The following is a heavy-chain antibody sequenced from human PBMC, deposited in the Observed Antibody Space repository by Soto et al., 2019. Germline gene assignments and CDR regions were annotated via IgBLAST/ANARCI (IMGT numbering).Heavy chain of an antibody. V-gene: IGHV4-34*01. CDR2: INDSGST. D-gene: IGHD3-16*01. Sequence: LSLTCAVSGGSFRGYFWSWIRQSPDKGLEWIGEINDSGSTYYNPSFKSRLTTSVDTSKSQISLTLTSVTAADSAVYYCQGGDFWGQGTRVTVSS. CDR1: GGSFRGYF. CDR3: QGGDF. J-gene: IGHJ4*02.